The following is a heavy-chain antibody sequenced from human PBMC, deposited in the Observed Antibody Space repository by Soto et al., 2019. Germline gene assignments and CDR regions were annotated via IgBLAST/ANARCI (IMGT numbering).Heavy chain of an antibody. CDR2: INPQTGGT. CDR1: GYTFTGYY. V-gene: IGHV1-2*02. CDR3: ARERYQVISDSIDV. Sequence: QVQLVQSGAEVKTPGASVRVSCKASGYTFTGYYIHWVREAPGQGPEWMGWINPQTGGTSYAQKFQGRVTLSRDTSINTASLELSRLTFDDAAVYFCARERYQVISDSIDVWGQGTTVTVSS. D-gene: IGHD2-2*01. J-gene: IGHJ6*02.